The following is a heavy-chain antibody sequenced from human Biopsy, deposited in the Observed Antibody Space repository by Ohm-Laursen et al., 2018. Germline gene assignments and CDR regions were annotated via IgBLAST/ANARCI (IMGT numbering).Heavy chain of an antibody. CDR3: ARGGADFHGTDS. Sequence: SLRLSCAASGFTFSSYPINWVRQAPGKGLGWVSSITRDGFYMFCADSVKGRFTISRDYAKNLVSLEMNSLRVEDTAVYYCARGGADFHGTDSWGQGTLVSVSS. D-gene: IGHD3-3*01. V-gene: IGHV3-21*06. CDR1: GFTFSSYP. J-gene: IGHJ4*02. CDR2: ITRDGFYM.